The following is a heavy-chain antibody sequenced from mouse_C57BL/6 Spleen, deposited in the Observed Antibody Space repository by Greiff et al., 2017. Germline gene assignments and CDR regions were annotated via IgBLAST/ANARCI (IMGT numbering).Heavy chain of an antibody. CDR1: GYTFTSYW. V-gene: IGHV1-55*01. CDR3: ARRRYGSSNWYFDV. CDR2: IYPGSGST. D-gene: IGHD1-1*01. J-gene: IGHJ1*03. Sequence: QVQLQQPGAELVKPGASVKMSCKASGYTFTSYWITWVKQRPGQGLEWIGDIYPGSGSTNYNEKFKGKATLTVDTSSSTAYMQLSSLTSEDSAVYYCARRRYGSSNWYFDVWGTGTTVTVSS.